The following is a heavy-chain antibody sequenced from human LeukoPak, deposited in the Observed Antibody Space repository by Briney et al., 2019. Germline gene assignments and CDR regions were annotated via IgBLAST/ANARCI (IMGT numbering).Heavy chain of an antibody. J-gene: IGHJ3*02. CDR3: ARTQRGVDDAFDI. V-gene: IGHV4-31*03. CDR1: GGSISSGGYY. Sequence: SETLSLTCTVSGGSISSGGYYWSWLRQHPGQGLEWIGYIYYSGSTYYNPSLKSRVTISVDTSKNQFSLKLSSVTAADTAVYYCARTQRGVDDAFDIWGQGTMVTVSS. CDR2: IYYSGST.